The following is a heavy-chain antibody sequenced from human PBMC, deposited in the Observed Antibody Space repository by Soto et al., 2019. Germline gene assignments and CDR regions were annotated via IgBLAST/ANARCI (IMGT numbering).Heavy chain of an antibody. CDR2: IYYSGST. D-gene: IGHD2-8*01. Sequence: PSETLSLTCTVSGGSISSSSYYWGWIRQPPGKGLEWIGSIYYSGSTYYNPSLKSRVTISVDTSKNQFSLKLSSVTAADTAVYYCATRYRSNGTRTFDHWGQGTMVTVSS. CDR3: ATRYRSNGTRTFDH. J-gene: IGHJ4*02. V-gene: IGHV4-39*01. CDR1: GGSISSSSYY.